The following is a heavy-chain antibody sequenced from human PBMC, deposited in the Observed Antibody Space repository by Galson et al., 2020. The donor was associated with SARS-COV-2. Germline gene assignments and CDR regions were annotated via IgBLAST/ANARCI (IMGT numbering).Heavy chain of an antibody. Sequence: GESLKISCAASGFTFDDYAMHWVRQTPGKGLEWVSLISWNGGAPYYADSVKGRFTISRDNTKDSLYLQMDSLTTEDTALYYCAKPLKDYYGSGSYFFDWGQGTLVTVSS. CDR3: AKPLKDYYGSGSYFFD. CDR2: ISWNGGAP. CDR1: GFTFDDYA. V-gene: IGHV3-43D*03. J-gene: IGHJ4*02. D-gene: IGHD3-10*01.